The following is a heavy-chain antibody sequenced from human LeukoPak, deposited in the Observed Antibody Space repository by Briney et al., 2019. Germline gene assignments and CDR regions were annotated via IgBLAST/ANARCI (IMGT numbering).Heavy chain of an antibody. V-gene: IGHV4-34*01. Sequence: KPSETLSLTCAVYGGSFSGYYWSWIRQPPGKGLEWIGEINHSGSTNYNPSLKSRVTISVDTSKNQFSLKLSSVTAADTAVYYCARASGYCSGGSCRRKYYFDYWGQGTLVAVSS. J-gene: IGHJ4*02. D-gene: IGHD2-15*01. CDR3: ARASGYCSGGSCRRKYYFDY. CDR2: INHSGST. CDR1: GGSFSGYY.